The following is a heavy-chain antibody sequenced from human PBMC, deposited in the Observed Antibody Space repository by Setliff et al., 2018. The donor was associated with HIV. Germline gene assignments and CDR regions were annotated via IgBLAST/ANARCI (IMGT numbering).Heavy chain of an antibody. CDR1: GGSISNYY. CDR3: ARAVIRREDRGMWTKLWSAPNHMDV. J-gene: IGHJ6*03. D-gene: IGHD3-10*01. V-gene: IGHV4-59*01. Sequence: LSLTCSISGGSISNYYWVWIRQSPGKGLEWIGHIHYGGGTYYNPSLESRVSISRDTSKNQFSLNLRDVTAGDTALYYCARAVIRREDRGMWTKLWSAPNHMDVWGKGITVTVS. CDR2: IHYGGGT.